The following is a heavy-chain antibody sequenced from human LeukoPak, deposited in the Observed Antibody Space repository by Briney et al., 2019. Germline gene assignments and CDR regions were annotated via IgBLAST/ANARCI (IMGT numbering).Heavy chain of an antibody. D-gene: IGHD5-24*01. CDR1: GGSISSYY. CDR2: IYYSGST. CDR3: ARHRDGYNL. Sequence: SETLSLTCTDSGGSISSYYWSWIRQPPGKGLEWIGYIYYSGSTNYNPSLKSRVTISVDTSKNQFSLKLSSVTAADTAVYYCARHRDGYNLWGQGTLVTVSS. J-gene: IGHJ4*02. V-gene: IGHV4-59*08.